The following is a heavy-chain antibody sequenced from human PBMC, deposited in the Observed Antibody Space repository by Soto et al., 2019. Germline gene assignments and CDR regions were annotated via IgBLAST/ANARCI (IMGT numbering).Heavy chain of an antibody. CDR2: ISYDGRNK. D-gene: IGHD2-2*01. CDR3: AKVLGYCSSSSCSSSYYYYYGMDV. Sequence: QVQLVESGGGVVQPGRSLRLSCAASGFTFSSYGMHWVRQAPGKGLEWVAVISYDGRNKYYADSVKGRFTISRDNSKNTLYLQMNSLRAEDTAVYYCAKVLGYCSSSSCSSSYYYYYGMDVWGQGTTVTVSS. CDR1: GFTFSSYG. V-gene: IGHV3-30*18. J-gene: IGHJ6*02.